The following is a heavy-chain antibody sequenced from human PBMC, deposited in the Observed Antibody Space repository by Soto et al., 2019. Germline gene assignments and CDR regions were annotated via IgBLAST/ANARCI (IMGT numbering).Heavy chain of an antibody. CDR3: ARDLWYSNYEGLTIDYYYYYMDV. D-gene: IGHD4-4*01. V-gene: IGHV3-33*01. Sequence: GGSLRLSCAASGFTFSSYGMHWVRQAPGKGLEWVAVIWYDGSNKYYADSVKGRFTISRDNSKNTLYLQMNSLRAEDTAVYYCARDLWYSNYEGLTIDYYYYYMDVWGKGTTVTVSS. J-gene: IGHJ6*03. CDR2: IWYDGSNK. CDR1: GFTFSSYG.